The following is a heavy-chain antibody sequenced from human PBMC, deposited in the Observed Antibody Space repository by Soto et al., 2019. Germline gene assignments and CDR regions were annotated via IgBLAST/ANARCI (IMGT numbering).Heavy chain of an antibody. CDR2: INAGNGNT. Sequence: ASVKVSCKASGYTFTSYAMHWVRQAPGQRLEWMGWINAGNGNTKYSQKFQGRVTITRDTSASTAYMELSSLRSEDTAVYYCARFHYGSGSYPSNSCMDVWGQRTTVIVSS. J-gene: IGHJ6*02. CDR1: GYTFTSYA. CDR3: ARFHYGSGSYPSNSCMDV. D-gene: IGHD3-10*01. V-gene: IGHV1-3*01.